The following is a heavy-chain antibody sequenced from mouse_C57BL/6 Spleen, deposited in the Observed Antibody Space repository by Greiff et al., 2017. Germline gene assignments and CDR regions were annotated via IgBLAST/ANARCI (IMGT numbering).Heavy chain of an antibody. CDR3: ARWVTTVVAAYYFDH. V-gene: IGHV1-50*01. Sequence: QVQLQQPGAELVKPGASVKLSCKASGYTFTSYWMQWVKQRPGQGLEWIGEIDPSDSYTNYNQKFKGKATLTVDTSSSTAYMQLRSLTSEDSAVYYCARWVTTVVAAYYFDHWGQGTTLTVSS. CDR1: GYTFTSYW. CDR2: IDPSDSYT. D-gene: IGHD1-1*01. J-gene: IGHJ2*01.